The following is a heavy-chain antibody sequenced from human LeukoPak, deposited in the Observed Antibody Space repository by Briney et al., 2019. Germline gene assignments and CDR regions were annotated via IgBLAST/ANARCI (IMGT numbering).Heavy chain of an antibody. V-gene: IGHV3-23*01. Sequence: PGGSLRLSSSASGFTFSTYAMSWVRQAPGKGLEWVAVMNGNGGSTYYADSVKGRFTISRDNSKNTVYLQMNSLRAEDTAVYYCAKDTRMVRGVTTNDYWGQGTLVTVSS. J-gene: IGHJ4*02. D-gene: IGHD3-10*01. CDR2: MNGNGGST. CDR3: AKDTRMVRGVTTNDY. CDR1: GFTFSTYA.